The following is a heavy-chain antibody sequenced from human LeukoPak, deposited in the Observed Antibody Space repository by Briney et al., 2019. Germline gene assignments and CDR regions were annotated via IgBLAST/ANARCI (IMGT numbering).Heavy chain of an antibody. V-gene: IGHV1-18*01. J-gene: IGHJ5*02. CDR3: ARGPLSLLANWFDP. CDR2: ISAYNGNT. D-gene: IGHD3-16*01. CDR1: GYTFTSYG. Sequence: ASVKVSCKASGYTFTSYGISWVRQAPGQGLEWMGWISAYNGNTNYAQKLQGRVTMTTDTSTSTAYMELRSLRSDDTAVYYGARGPLSLLANWFDPWGQGALVTVPS.